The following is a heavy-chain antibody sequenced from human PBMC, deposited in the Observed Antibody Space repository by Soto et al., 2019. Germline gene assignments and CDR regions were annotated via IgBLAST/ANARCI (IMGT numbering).Heavy chain of an antibody. CDR3: ARDKVAAAGTGYFQH. V-gene: IGHV3-33*01. Sequence: SGGSLRLSCAASGFTFSSYGMHWVRQAPGKGLEWVAVIWYDGSNKYYADSVKGRFTISRDNSKNTLYLQMNSLRAEDTAVYYCARDKVAAAGTGYFQHWGQGTLVTVSS. CDR2: IWYDGSNK. D-gene: IGHD6-13*01. J-gene: IGHJ1*01. CDR1: GFTFSSYG.